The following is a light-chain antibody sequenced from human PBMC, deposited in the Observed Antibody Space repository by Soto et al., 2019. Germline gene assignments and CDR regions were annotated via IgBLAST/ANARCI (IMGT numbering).Light chain of an antibody. V-gene: IGKV3-11*01. CDR3: QQRSKT. J-gene: IGKJ1*01. Sequence: EIVLTQSPATLSLSPGERATLSCRASQSVSSYLAWYRQKPGQAPRLLIYDASNRATGIPARFSGSGSGTDFTLTISSLEPEDVAVYYCQQRSKTFGQGTKVDIK. CDR2: DAS. CDR1: QSVSSY.